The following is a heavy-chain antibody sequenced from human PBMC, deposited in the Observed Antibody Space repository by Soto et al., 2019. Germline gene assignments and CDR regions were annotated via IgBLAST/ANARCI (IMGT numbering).Heavy chain of an antibody. CDR2: ISGSDGKT. CDR1: GFSFGSYA. CDR3: ARWSYLDY. J-gene: IGHJ4*02. Sequence: GGSLRLSCAASGFSFGSYALSWVRQAPGKGLEWVSTISGSDGKTFYADPVKGRFSISRDTSQSTLYLQMNSLRADDTAMYYCARWSYLDYWGQGTQVTVSS. V-gene: IGHV3-23*01. D-gene: IGHD3-3*01.